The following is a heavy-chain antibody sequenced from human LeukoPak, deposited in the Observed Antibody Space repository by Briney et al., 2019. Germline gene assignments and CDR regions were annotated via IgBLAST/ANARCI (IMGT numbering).Heavy chain of an antibody. D-gene: IGHD2-2*02. V-gene: IGHV5-10-1*01. J-gene: IGHJ4*02. CDR1: GYSFTSYW. CDR3: ARRSGYCSSTSGYTFDY. Sequence: GESLRISCKGSGYSFTSYWISWVRQMPGKGLEWMGRIDPSDSYTNYSPSFQGHVTISADKSISTAYLQWSSLKASDTAMYYCARRSGYCSSTSGYTFDYWGQGTLVTVSS. CDR2: IDPSDSYT.